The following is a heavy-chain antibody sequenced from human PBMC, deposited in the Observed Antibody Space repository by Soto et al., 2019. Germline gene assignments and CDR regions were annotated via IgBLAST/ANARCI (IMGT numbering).Heavy chain of an antibody. D-gene: IGHD5-12*01. CDR3: VKDVRPDGYWDFDY. V-gene: IGHV3-23*01. J-gene: IGHJ4*02. CDR2: ILGRGDT. CDR1: GFTFSTFA. Sequence: EVQLLESGGGSVQPGGSLRLSCAASGFTFSTFAMSWVRQAPGKGLEWVSGILGRGDTYYEESVKGRFTISRDNSKNTLVLQLNSLRVEDTAIYYCVKDVRPDGYWDFDYWGQGTLVIVSS.